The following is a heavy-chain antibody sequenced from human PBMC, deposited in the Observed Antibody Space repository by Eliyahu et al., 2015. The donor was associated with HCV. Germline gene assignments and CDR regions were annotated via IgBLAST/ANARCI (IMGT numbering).Heavy chain of an antibody. CDR1: GYTFTSYD. J-gene: IGHJ4*02. D-gene: IGHD2-2*01. CDR2: MNPNSGNT. CDR3: ARGFRWPSVLAALY. Sequence: QVQLVQSGAEVKKPGASVKVSCKASGYTFTSYDINWVRQATGQGFEWMGWMNPNSGNTGYAQKFRGRVTMTRNTSISTAYMELSSLRSEDTAVYYCARGFRWPSVLAALYWGQGTLFTVSS. V-gene: IGHV1-8*01.